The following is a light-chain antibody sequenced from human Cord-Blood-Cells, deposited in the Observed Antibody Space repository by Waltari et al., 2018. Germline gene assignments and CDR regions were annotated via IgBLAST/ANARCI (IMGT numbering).Light chain of an antibody. Sequence: QSALTQPPSASGSPGQSVTISCTGTSSDVGGYNYVSWYQQHPGKAPKLMIYEVSKRPSGVPDRFSGSTSGNTASRTVAGLQAEDEADYYCSSYAGSNNYVFGTGTKVTVL. CDR2: EVS. CDR1: SSDVGGYNY. J-gene: IGLJ1*01. V-gene: IGLV2-8*01. CDR3: SSYAGSNNYV.